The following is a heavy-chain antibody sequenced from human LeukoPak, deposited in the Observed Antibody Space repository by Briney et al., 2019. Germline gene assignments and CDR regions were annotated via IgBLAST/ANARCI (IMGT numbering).Heavy chain of an antibody. D-gene: IGHD3-22*01. CDR1: GYTFTGYY. CDR2: INPNSGGT. CDR3: ARDRGYDSLHAFDI. Sequence: GASVKVSCKASGYTFTGYYMHWVRQAPGQGLERMGWINPNSGGTNYAQKFQGWVTMTRDTSISTAYMELSRLRSDDTAVYYCARDRGYDSLHAFDIWGQGTMVTVSS. V-gene: IGHV1-2*04. J-gene: IGHJ3*02.